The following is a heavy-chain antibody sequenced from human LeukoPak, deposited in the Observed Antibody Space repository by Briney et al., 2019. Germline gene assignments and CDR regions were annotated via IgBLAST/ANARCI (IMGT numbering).Heavy chain of an antibody. Sequence: PGGSLRLSCAASGFTFSSYAMHWVRQAPGKGLEWVTLISYDGSNTYYADFVKGRFTISRDNSKNTLYLQMNSLRAEDTAVYFCARDPSPYSSGPEEFDYWGQGTLVTVSS. CDR1: GFTFSSYA. J-gene: IGHJ4*02. CDR3: ARDPSPYSSGPEEFDY. V-gene: IGHV3-30-3*01. D-gene: IGHD6-19*01. CDR2: ISYDGSNT.